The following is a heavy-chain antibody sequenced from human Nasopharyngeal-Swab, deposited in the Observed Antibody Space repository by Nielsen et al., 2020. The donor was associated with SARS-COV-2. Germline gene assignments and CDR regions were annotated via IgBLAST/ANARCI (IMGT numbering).Heavy chain of an antibody. V-gene: IGHV3-9*02. D-gene: IGHD1-14*01. J-gene: IGHJ3*02. CDR3: FQTDPAFDI. CDR1: GFTSDDYA. CDR2: ISWNSGSI. Sequence: GGSLSLSCAASGFTSDDYAMHWVRHAPGKGLEWVSGISWNSGSIGYADSVKGRFTISRDNAKNSLYLQMNSLRDEDTAVYYCFQTDPAFDIWGQGTMVTVSS.